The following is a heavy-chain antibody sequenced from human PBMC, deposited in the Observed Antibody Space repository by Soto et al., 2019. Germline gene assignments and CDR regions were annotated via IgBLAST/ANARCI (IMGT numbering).Heavy chain of an antibody. V-gene: IGHV3-66*01. CDR1: RLTVTNNY. J-gene: IGHJ5*02. Sequence: GVLRLSCAVSRLTVTNNYMTWVRQAPGKGLEWVSVIYVNDNRYYAESVKGRFTISRDSSKNTVYLQMNSLRDEDTAVYYCARTGGSGTNNWFDPWGQGTLVTVSS. CDR2: IYVNDNR. D-gene: IGHD3-10*01. CDR3: ARTGGSGTNNWFDP.